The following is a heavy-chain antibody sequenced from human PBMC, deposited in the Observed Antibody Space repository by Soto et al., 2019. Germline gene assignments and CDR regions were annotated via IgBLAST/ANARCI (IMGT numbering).Heavy chain of an antibody. Sequence: GGSLRLSCAAFGFTFSTYWMHWVRQAPGKGLVWVSRIMSDGSSTNYADSVRGRFTVSRDNARNTLYLHINSLRAEDTGLYCCARAKGNSGAFDIWGQGTMVTVSS. V-gene: IGHV3-74*01. CDR2: IMSDGSST. J-gene: IGHJ3*02. CDR1: GFTFSTYW. D-gene: IGHD4-4*01. CDR3: ARAKGNSGAFDI.